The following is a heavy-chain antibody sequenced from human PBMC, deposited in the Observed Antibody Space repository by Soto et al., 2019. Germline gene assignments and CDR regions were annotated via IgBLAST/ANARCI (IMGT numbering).Heavy chain of an antibody. Sequence: QVQLVQSGAEVKKPGASVKVSCKASGYTFTTYALHWVRQAPGQRPEWMGWIHPASGHTKYSKKFQHRVTITRDTSASTGYMELSSLRSEDTAVYYCGSSVVGATGEILSGAMDVWGQGTTVIVSS. CDR1: GYTFTTYA. CDR3: GSSVVGATGEILSGAMDV. D-gene: IGHD1-26*01. CDR2: IHPASGHT. J-gene: IGHJ6*01. V-gene: IGHV1-3*01.